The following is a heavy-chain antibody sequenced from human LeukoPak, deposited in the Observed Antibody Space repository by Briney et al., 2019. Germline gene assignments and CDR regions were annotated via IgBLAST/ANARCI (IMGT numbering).Heavy chain of an antibody. CDR3: AKDIEMRDGYNFGYFDY. D-gene: IGHD5-24*01. CDR2: ISYDGSNK. V-gene: IGHV3-30*18. CDR1: GFTFSNYG. Sequence: PGGSLRLSCAASGFTFSNYGMHWVRQAPGKGLEWVAVISYDGSNKYYADSVKGRFTISRDNSKNSLYLQMNSLRAEDTALYYCAKDIEMRDGYNFGYFDYWGQGTLVTVSS. J-gene: IGHJ4*02.